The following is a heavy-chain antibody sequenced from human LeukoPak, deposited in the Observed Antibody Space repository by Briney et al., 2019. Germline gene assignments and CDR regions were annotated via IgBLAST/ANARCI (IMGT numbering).Heavy chain of an antibody. CDR3: ARYSGFWLY. Sequence: SETLSLTCTVSGDSISIGGHYWGWIRQTPGKRLEWIGNIYFSGVTSYNPSLKSRLAMSVDTSKNQLFLNLDSVTAADTAVYYCARYSGFWLYWGQGTLVTVSS. CDR2: IYFSGVT. J-gene: IGHJ4*02. D-gene: IGHD3-22*01. V-gene: IGHV4-39*07. CDR1: GDSISIGGHY.